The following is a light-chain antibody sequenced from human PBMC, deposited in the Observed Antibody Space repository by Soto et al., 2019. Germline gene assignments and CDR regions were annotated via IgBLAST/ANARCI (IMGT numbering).Light chain of an antibody. Sequence: DIQMTQSPSSLSASVGDRVTITCRASQSISNYLAWYQQQPGKVPKLLIYVASTSPSGVPSRFSGSGSGTDFTLTISSLQPEDVATYYCQKYNSAPWTFGQGTKVEIK. CDR2: VAS. CDR3: QKYNSAPWT. CDR1: QSISNY. V-gene: IGKV1-27*01. J-gene: IGKJ1*01.